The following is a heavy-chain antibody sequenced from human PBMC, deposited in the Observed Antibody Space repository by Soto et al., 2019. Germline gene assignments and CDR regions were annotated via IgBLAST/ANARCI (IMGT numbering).Heavy chain of an antibody. Sequence: GESLKISCRGSGYSFTSYWIGWVRQMPGKGLEWMGIIYPGDSDTRYSPSFQGQVTISADKSIRTAYLQWNNLKASDTAMYYCARRINIDAFDIWGQGTMVTVSS. CDR1: GYSFTSYW. CDR3: ARRINIDAFDI. CDR2: IYPGDSDT. J-gene: IGHJ3*02. V-gene: IGHV5-51*01.